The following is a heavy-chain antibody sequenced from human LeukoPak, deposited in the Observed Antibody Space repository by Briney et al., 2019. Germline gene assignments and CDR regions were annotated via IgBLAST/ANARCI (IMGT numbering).Heavy chain of an antibody. CDR1: GFTFSSYW. CDR2: IKQDGSEK. CDR3: ARDLRVFGYAFDI. D-gene: IGHD3-3*01. J-gene: IGHJ3*02. Sequence: GGSLRLSCAASGFTFSSYWMSWVRPAPGKGLAVAANIKQDGSEKYFVDSVKGRFTISRGNANNSLYLQMNSLRAEDTAVYYCARDLRVFGYAFDIWGQGTMVTVSS. V-gene: IGHV3-7*01.